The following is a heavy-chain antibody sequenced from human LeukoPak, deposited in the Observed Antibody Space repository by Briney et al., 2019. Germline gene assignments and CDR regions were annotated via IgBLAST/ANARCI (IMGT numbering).Heavy chain of an antibody. CDR3: TKGNIGYYFDY. CDR1: GLTFGNYG. J-gene: IGHJ4*02. Sequence: GGSLRLSCVASGLTFGNYGMNWVRQAPGKGLEWVSSIGGSGSTTYYADSVRGRFTISRDNSKNSMYLQMSSLRAEDTAIYYCTKGNIGYYFDYWGQGTLVTVSS. CDR2: IGGSGSTT. V-gene: IGHV3-23*01. D-gene: IGHD2/OR15-2a*01.